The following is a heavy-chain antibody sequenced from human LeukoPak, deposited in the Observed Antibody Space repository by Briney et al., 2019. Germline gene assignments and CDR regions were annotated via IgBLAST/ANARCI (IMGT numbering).Heavy chain of an antibody. CDR2: IYYSGST. V-gene: IGHV4-39*01. J-gene: IGHJ4*02. Sequence: SETLSLTCTVSGGSISSSSYYWGWIRQPPGKGLEWIGSIYYSGSTYYNPSPKSRVTISVDTSKNQFSLKLSSVTAADTAVYYCARHGCRGWYCFDYWGQGTLVTVSS. CDR3: ARHGCRGWYCFDY. CDR1: GGSISSSSYY. D-gene: IGHD6-19*01.